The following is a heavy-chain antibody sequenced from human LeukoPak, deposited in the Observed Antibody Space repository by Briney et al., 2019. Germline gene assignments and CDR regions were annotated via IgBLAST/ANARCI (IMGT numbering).Heavy chain of an antibody. CDR3: ARGKGDIVVVPAALRGAFDI. D-gene: IGHD2-2*01. CDR1: GFTFSSYA. CDR2: ISSNGGST. Sequence: GGSLRLSCAASGFTFSSYAMHWVRQAPGKGLEYVSAISSNGGSTYYANSVKGRFTISRDNSKNTLYLQMGSLRAEDMAVYYCARGKGDIVVVPAALRGAFDIWGQGTMVTVSS. J-gene: IGHJ3*02. V-gene: IGHV3-64*01.